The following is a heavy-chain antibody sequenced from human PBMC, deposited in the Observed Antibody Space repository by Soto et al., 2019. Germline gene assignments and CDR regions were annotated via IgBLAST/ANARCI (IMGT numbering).Heavy chain of an antibody. D-gene: IGHD3-3*01. J-gene: IGHJ4*02. CDR2: ITSSGGST. CDR1: GFTFSSYA. CDR3: AKSLRFLEASRYFDY. V-gene: IGHV3-23*01. Sequence: PGGSLRLSCATSGFTFSSYAMSWVRQAPGKGLEWVSTITSSGGSTYYADSVKGRFIISRDSSKNTLHLQMNSLRAEDTAVYYCAKSLRFLEASRYFDYWGQGTLVTVSS.